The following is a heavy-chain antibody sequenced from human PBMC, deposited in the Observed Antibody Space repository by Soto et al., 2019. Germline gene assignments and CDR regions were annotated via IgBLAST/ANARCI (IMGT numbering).Heavy chain of an antibody. CDR2: ISCCGGST. J-gene: IGHJ4*02. CDR3: AKADGEQWLIPHLDN. V-gene: IGHV3-23*01. CDR1: GFNFKGFA. Sequence: GGSLRLSCEASGFNFKGFAMGWVRQAPGEGLEWVAGISCCGGSTSYADSVKGRFSLARDDSKSTLSLHLNSLRFEDTARYFCAKADGEQWLIPHLDNWGQGTLVTVSS. D-gene: IGHD6-19*01.